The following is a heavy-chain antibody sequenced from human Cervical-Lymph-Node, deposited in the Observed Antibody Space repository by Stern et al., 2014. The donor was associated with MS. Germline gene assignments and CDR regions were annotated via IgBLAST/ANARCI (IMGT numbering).Heavy chain of an antibody. J-gene: IGHJ6*02. CDR3: ARIPYGDSYYYYYGMDV. CDR1: GFSLSTSGMC. V-gene: IGHV2-70*01. CDR2: IGWDDDK. D-gene: IGHD4-17*01. Sequence: QVTLRESGPALVKPTQTLTLTCTFSGFSLSTSGMCVSWIRQPPGKALEWLALIGWDDDKYYSTSLKTRLTISKDTSKNQVVLTMTNMDPVDTATYYCARIPYGDSYYYYYGMDVWGQGTTVTVSS.